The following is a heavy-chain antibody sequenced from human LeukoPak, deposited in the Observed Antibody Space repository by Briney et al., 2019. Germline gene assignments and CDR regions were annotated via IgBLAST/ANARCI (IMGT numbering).Heavy chain of an antibody. CDR2: ISSSGSTI. Sequence: GGSLRLSCEASGFTFSGYWMGWVRQVPGKGLEWVSYISSSGSTIYYADSVKGRFTISRDNAKNSLYLQMNSLRAEDTAVYYCARGEDTAMVLYYFDYWGQGTLVTVSS. CDR3: ARGEDTAMVLYYFDY. D-gene: IGHD5-18*01. V-gene: IGHV3-11*01. J-gene: IGHJ4*02. CDR1: GFTFSGYW.